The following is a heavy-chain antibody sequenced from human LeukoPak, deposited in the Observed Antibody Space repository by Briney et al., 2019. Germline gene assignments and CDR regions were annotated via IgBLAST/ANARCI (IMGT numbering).Heavy chain of an antibody. Sequence: SETLSLTCTVSGGSISSSSYYWGWIRQPPGKGLEWIGSIYYSGSTYYNPSLKSRVTISVDTSKNQFSLKLSSVTAADTAVYYCAREYCSSTSCQGGYYYMDVWGKGTTVTVSS. D-gene: IGHD2-2*01. J-gene: IGHJ6*03. CDR1: GGSISSSSYY. V-gene: IGHV4-39*02. CDR3: AREYCSSTSCQGGYYYMDV. CDR2: IYYSGST.